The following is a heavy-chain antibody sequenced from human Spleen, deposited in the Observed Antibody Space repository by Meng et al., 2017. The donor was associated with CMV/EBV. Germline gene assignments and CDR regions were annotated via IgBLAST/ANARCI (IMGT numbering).Heavy chain of an antibody. V-gene: IGHV3-30-3*01. J-gene: IGHJ6*02. CDR1: GFTFSSYA. CDR2: ISYDGTTQ. D-gene: IGHD4-17*01. CDR3: ARNEYHDYGDWRGGNYGMDV. Sequence: GESLKISCAASGFTFSSYAMHWVRQAPGKGLEWVTIISYDGTTQYYADSVKGRFTISRDNSKNTLYLQMNSLRAEDTAVYYCARNEYHDYGDWRGGNYGMDVWGQGTTVTVSS.